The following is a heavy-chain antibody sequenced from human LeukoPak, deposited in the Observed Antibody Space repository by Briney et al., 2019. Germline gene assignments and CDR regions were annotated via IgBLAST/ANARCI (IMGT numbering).Heavy chain of an antibody. CDR2: INPNSGGT. CDR3: ARVLGVDSSGYYPNDAFDI. CDR1: GGTFSSYA. J-gene: IGHJ3*02. V-gene: IGHV1-2*02. Sequence: EASVKVSCKASGGTFSSYAISWVRQAPGQGLEWMGWINPNSGGTNYAQKFQGRVTMTRDTSISTAYMELSRLRSDDTAVYYCARVLGVDSSGYYPNDAFDIWGQGTMVTVSS. D-gene: IGHD3-22*01.